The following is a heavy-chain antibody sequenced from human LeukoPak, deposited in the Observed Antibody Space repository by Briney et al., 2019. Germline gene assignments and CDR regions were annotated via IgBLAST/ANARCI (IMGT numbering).Heavy chain of an antibody. CDR3: AKMGHQWLGYPGFHY. Sequence: GGSLRLSCTASGFTFSSYWMSWVRQAPGKGLEWVANIKQDGSEIYYVDSVNGRLTISRDNAKKSLSLQMNSLRAEDTAVYYCAKMGHQWLGYPGFHYWGQGTLVTVSS. D-gene: IGHD6-19*01. V-gene: IGHV3-7*01. J-gene: IGHJ4*02. CDR1: GFTFSSYW. CDR2: IKQDGSEI.